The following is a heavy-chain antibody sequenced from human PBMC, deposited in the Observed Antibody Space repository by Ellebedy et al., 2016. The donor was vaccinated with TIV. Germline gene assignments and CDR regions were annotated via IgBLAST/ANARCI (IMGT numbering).Heavy chain of an antibody. J-gene: IGHJ4*02. D-gene: IGHD4-23*01. CDR3: ARRPLYGGTVDY. CDR1: GGSISSYY. CDR2: IYYSGST. V-gene: IGHV4-59*08. Sequence: MPGGSLRLSCTVSGGSISSYYWSWIRQPPGKGLEWIGYIYYSGSTNYNPSLKSRVTISVDTSKNQFSLKLSSVTAADTAVYYCARRPLYGGTVDYWGQGTLVTVSS.